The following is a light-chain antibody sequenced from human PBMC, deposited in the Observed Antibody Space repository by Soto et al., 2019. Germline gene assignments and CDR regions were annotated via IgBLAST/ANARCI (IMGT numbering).Light chain of an antibody. Sequence: EIVLTQSPGTLSLSPGERATLSCRASQTISSFLAWYQHKPGQAPRLLIYDVSNRATGTPARFSGSGSGTDFTFTIAGLEPEDFAVYYCQQHSDWPLFTFGPGTKVDIK. CDR3: QQHSDWPLFT. CDR2: DVS. V-gene: IGKV3-11*01. CDR1: QTISSF. J-gene: IGKJ3*01.